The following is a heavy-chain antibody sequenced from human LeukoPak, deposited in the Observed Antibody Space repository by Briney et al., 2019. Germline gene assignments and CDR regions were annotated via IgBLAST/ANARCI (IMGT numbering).Heavy chain of an antibody. CDR1: GGSFSNSNYY. CDR2: IKSKVDGGTV. CDR3: TKDPPLTGGVYSAY. V-gene: IGHV3-15*07. Sequence: ETLSLTCTVSGGSFSNSNYYWGWIRQPPGKGLEWVGRIKSKVDGGTVDYAAPVKGRFTISRDDSENILYLQMNSLKTEDTAVYYCTKDPPLTGGVYSAYWGQGTLVTVSS. D-gene: IGHD7-27*01. J-gene: IGHJ4*02.